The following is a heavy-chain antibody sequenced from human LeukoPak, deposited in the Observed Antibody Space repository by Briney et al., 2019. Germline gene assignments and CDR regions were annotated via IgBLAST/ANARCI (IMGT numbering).Heavy chain of an antibody. CDR2: ISYDGSNK. D-gene: IGHD4-11*01. Sequence: GGSLRLSCAASGFTFSSYAMHWVRQAPGKGLEWVAVISYDGSNKYYADSVKGRFTISRDNSKNTLYLQMNSLRAEDTAVYYCAREGAYSNYFYYAFDIWGQGTMVTVSS. J-gene: IGHJ3*02. V-gene: IGHV3-30-3*01. CDR1: GFTFSSYA. CDR3: AREGAYSNYFYYAFDI.